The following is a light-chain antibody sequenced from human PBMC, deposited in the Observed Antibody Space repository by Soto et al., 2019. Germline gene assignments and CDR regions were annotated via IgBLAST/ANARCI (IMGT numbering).Light chain of an antibody. V-gene: IGKV1-9*01. CDR2: AAS. J-gene: IGKJ4*01. Sequence: DIQLTQSPSFLSASVGDRVTITCRASQGISSYLAWYQQKPGKAPKLLIYAASTLQSGVPSRFSVSGSGTEFTLTISSLQPEDFATYYCQQLNNYPLTFGGGTKVEIK. CDR1: QGISSY. CDR3: QQLNNYPLT.